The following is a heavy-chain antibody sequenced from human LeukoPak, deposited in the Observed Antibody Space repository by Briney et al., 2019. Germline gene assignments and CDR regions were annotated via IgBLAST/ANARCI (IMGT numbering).Heavy chain of an antibody. D-gene: IGHD3-22*01. Sequence: GASVNVSCKASGYTFTSYGISWVRQAPGQGREGMGWISAYNGNTNYAQKLQGRVTMTTDTSTSTAYMELRSLRSDDTAVYYCARGQDDSSGWRSDAFDIWGQGTMVTVSS. CDR2: ISAYNGNT. CDR3: ARGQDDSSGWRSDAFDI. CDR1: GYTFTSYG. V-gene: IGHV1-18*01. J-gene: IGHJ3*02.